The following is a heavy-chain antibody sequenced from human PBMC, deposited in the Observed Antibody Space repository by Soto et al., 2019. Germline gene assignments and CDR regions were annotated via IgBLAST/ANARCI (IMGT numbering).Heavy chain of an antibody. CDR3: ARDLFVDYYYYYGMDV. V-gene: IGHV3-30-3*01. CDR2: ISYDGSNK. D-gene: IGHD6-6*01. Sequence: QVQLVESGGGVVQPGRSLRLSCAASGFTFSSYAMHWVRQAPGKGLEWVAVISYDGSNKYYADSVKGRFTISRDNSKNTRYLQMNSLRAEDTAVYYCARDLFVDYYYYYGMDVWGQGTTVTVSS. CDR1: GFTFSSYA. J-gene: IGHJ6*02.